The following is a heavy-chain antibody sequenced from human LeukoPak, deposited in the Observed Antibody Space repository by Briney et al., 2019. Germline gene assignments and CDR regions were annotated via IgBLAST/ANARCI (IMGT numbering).Heavy chain of an antibody. CDR2: ISSSGSST. D-gene: IGHD6-19*01. V-gene: IGHV3-23*01. CDR3: TTGSGYSTDWYDF. Sequence: PGGSLRLSCVASGITFSTYAMSWVRQAPGKGLEWVSVISSSGSSTYYADSVKGRFTISRDNLKNTLYLQMNSLTTEDTAVYYCTTGSGYSTDWYDFWGQGTLVTVSS. CDR1: GITFSTYA. J-gene: IGHJ4*02.